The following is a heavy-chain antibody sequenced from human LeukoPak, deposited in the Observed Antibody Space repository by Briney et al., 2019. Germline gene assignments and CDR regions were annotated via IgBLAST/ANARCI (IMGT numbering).Heavy chain of an antibody. CDR2: MNPNSGNA. V-gene: IGHV1-8*01. J-gene: IGHJ4*02. Sequence: ASVKVSCKASGYTFTSYDINWVRQATGQGLEWMGWMNPNSGNAGYAQKFQGGVTMTRNTSISTAYMELSSLRSEDTAVYYCARGLHRMITFGGVIVIRESNFDYWGQGTLVTVSS. CDR3: ARGLHRMITFGGVIVIRESNFDY. CDR1: GYTFTSYD. D-gene: IGHD3-16*02.